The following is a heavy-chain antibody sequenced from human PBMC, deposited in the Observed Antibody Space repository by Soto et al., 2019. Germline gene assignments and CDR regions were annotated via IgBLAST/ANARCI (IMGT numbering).Heavy chain of an antibody. J-gene: IGHJ4*02. Sequence: QVQLVQSGAEVKKPGASVKVSCKASGYTFTTYYMHWVRQAPGQGLEWMGVINPSGGSTSYAQKFQDRVTMARDTSTSTVYMEVSSLRSEDTAVYYCARVTTGGFDYWGQGTLVTVSS. CDR3: ARVTTGGFDY. CDR2: INPSGGST. CDR1: GYTFTTYY. V-gene: IGHV1-46*01. D-gene: IGHD1-1*01.